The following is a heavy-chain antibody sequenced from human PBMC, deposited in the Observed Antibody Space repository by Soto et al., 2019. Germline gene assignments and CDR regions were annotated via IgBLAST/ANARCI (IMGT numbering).Heavy chain of an antibody. CDR3: ARGLGGSYANWCDP. CDR2: IYYSGST. CDR1: GGSISSGGYY. J-gene: IGHJ5*02. D-gene: IGHD1-26*01. Sequence: PSETLSLTCTVSGGSISSGGYYWSWMRQHPGKGLEWIGYIYYSGSTYYNSSLKSRVTISVDTSKNQFSLKLSYVTAADTAVYYCARGLGGSYANWCDPWGQGTLVTVSS. V-gene: IGHV4-31*03.